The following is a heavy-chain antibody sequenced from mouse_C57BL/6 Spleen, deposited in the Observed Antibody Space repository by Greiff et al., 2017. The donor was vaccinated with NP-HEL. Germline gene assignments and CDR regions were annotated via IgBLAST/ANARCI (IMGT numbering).Heavy chain of an antibody. J-gene: IGHJ3*01. V-gene: IGHV14-4*01. CDR2: IDPENGDT. CDR3: TTATAQALFGY. D-gene: IGHD3-2*02. Sequence: EVQLVESGAELVRPGASVKLSCTASGFNIKDDYMHWVKQRPEQGLEWIGWIDPENGDTEYASKFQGKATITADTSSNTAYLQLSSLTSEDTAVYYCTTATAQALFGYWGQGTLVTVSA. CDR1: GFNIKDDY.